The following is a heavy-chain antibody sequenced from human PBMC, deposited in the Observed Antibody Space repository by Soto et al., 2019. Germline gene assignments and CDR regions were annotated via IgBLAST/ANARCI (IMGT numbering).Heavy chain of an antibody. CDR2: INKSGSST. V-gene: IGHV3-23*05. D-gene: IGHD3-9*01. CDR1: GFNFNFFA. J-gene: IGHJ4*02. CDR3: TKGSYPDIYYCDS. Sequence: EVQLLESGGGLIQPGGSLRLSCEASGFNFNFFAMTWIRQAPGKGLEWVAGINKSGSSTYYAASVQGRFTISRDRSKNTVYLQMNNLRAEDTALYYCTKGSYPDIYYCDSWGQGTMVTVSS.